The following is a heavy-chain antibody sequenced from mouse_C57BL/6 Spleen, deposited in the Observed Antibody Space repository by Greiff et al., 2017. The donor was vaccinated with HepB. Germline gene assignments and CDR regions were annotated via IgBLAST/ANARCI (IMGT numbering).Heavy chain of an antibody. CDR2: ISNGGGST. Sequence: DVKLVESGGGLVQPGGSLKLSCAASGFTFSDYYMYWVRQTPEKRLEWVAYISNGGGSTYYPDTVKGRFTISRDNAKNTLYLQMSRLKSEDTAMYYCARHGAPVVATPFAYWGQGTLVTVSA. CDR3: ARHGAPVVATPFAY. CDR1: GFTFSDYY. D-gene: IGHD1-1*01. J-gene: IGHJ3*01. V-gene: IGHV5-12*01.